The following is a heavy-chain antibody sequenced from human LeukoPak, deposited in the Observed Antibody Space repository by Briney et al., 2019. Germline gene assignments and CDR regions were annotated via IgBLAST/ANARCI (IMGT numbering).Heavy chain of an antibody. CDR1: GFSFSSYS. D-gene: IGHD1-26*01. V-gene: IGHV3-48*04. CDR2: ISSSSDTI. CDR3: ARPPSGSYYWYFDL. Sequence: GGSLRLSCAVSGFSFSSYSMNWVRQAPGKGLEWVSYISSSSDTIYYADSVKGRFTISRDNAKNSLYLQMNSLRAEDTAVYYCARPPSGSYYWYFDLWGRGTLVTVSS. J-gene: IGHJ2*01.